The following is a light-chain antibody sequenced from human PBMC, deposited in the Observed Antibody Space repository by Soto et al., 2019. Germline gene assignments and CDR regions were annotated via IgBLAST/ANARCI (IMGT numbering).Light chain of an antibody. V-gene: IGKV3-15*01. CDR3: QQYNNWPPYT. J-gene: IGKJ2*01. Sequence: EILVTQSPATLSVSPGERATLSCRASQSVSSNLAWYQQKPGQAPRLLIYGASSRATGIPARFSGSGSGTEFTLTISSLQPEDFAVYYCQQYNNWPPYTFGQGTKLEIK. CDR1: QSVSSN. CDR2: GAS.